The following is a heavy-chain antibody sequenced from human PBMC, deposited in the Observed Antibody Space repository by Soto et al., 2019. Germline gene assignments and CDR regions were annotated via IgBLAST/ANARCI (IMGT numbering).Heavy chain of an antibody. Sequence: PGGSLRLSCAASGFTFSSYAMSWVRQAPGKGLEWVSAISGSGGSTYYADSVKGRFTISRDNSKNTLYLQMNSLRAEDTAVYYCAKDRRTNSLRVHNWFDPWGQGTLVTVSS. CDR3: AKDRRTNSLRVHNWFDP. V-gene: IGHV3-23*01. CDR1: GFTFSSYA. D-gene: IGHD1-7*01. CDR2: ISGSGGST. J-gene: IGHJ5*02.